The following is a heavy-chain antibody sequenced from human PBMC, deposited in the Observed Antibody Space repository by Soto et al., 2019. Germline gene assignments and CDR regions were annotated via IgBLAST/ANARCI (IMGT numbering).Heavy chain of an antibody. CDR3: AKDPRPVIQMVRGVTEF. Sequence: QVHLVESGGGVVQPGTSLRLSCAASGFSFSSYGMHWVRQAPGKGLEWLAVISYDGSHKFYADAVKGRFSISRDNFKNTLYLQMSSLRDDDTALYYCAKDPRPVIQMVRGVTEFWRQGTLVTVSS. J-gene: IGHJ4*02. CDR2: ISYDGSHK. V-gene: IGHV3-30*18. D-gene: IGHD3-10*01. CDR1: GFSFSSYG.